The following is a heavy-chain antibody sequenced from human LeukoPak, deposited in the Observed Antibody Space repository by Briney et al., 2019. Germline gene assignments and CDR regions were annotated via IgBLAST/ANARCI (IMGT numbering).Heavy chain of an antibody. CDR1: GFTFSDYY. D-gene: IGHD1-26*01. J-gene: IGHJ4*02. CDR2: ISSSGSSI. V-gene: IGHV3-11*04. CDR3: SRSAQWELPDY. Sequence: PGGSLRLSCAASGFTFSDYYMSWIRQAPGKGLEWISYISSSGSSIQYADSVRGRFTISRDNAKTSLYLQMNSLRAEDTSVYYCSRSAQWELPDYRGQGTLVTVSS.